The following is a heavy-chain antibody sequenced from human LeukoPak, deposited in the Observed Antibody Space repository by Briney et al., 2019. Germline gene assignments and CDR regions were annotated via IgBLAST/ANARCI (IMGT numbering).Heavy chain of an antibody. CDR2: INPNSGGT. CDR3: ARAHCSGGSCYFNAFDI. CDR1: GYTFTGYY. D-gene: IGHD2-15*01. J-gene: IGHJ3*02. V-gene: IGHV1-2*02. Sequence: APVKVSCKASGYTFTGYYMHWVRQAPGQGLEWMGWINPNSGGTNYAQKFQGRVTMTRDTSISTAYMELSRLRSDDTAVYYCARAHCSGGSCYFNAFDIWGQGTMVTVSS.